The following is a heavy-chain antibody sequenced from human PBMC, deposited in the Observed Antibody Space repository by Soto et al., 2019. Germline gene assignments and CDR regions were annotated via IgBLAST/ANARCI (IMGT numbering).Heavy chain of an antibody. CDR2: ISGSGGST. CDR1: GFTFSSYA. V-gene: IGHV3-23*01. CDR3: ANIILSGYPPTHFDY. D-gene: IGHD5-12*01. J-gene: IGHJ4*02. Sequence: PGGSLRLSCAASGFTFSSYAMSWVRQAPGKGLEWVSAISGSGGSTYYADSVKGRFTISRDNSKNTLYLQMNSLRAEDTAVYYCANIILSGYPPTHFDYWGQGTLVTVSS.